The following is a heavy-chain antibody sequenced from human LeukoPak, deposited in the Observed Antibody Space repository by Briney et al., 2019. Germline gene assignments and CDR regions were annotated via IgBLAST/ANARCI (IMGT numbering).Heavy chain of an antibody. CDR3: ARGGFGELLGY. CDR1: GSRFTSYW. CDR2: IYPGDSDT. D-gene: IGHD3-10*01. V-gene: IGHV5-51*01. J-gene: IGHJ4*02. Sequence: GGSLKISLKGSGSRFTSYWIGWGRQMPGKGREGKGSIYPGDSDTRYSPSFQGQVTISADKSISTAYLQWRSLKASDTAMYYCARGGFGELLGYWGQGTLVTVSS.